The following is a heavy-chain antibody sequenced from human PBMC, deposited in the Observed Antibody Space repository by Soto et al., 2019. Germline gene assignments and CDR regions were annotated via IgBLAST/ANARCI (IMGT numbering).Heavy chain of an antibody. V-gene: IGHV1-18*01. J-gene: IGHJ6*04. Sequence: ASVKVSCKASGYTFTSYGISWVRQAPGQGLEWMGWISAHNGNTNYAQKLQGRVTMTTDTSTSTAYMELRSLRSDDTAVYYCARDLPEDIVVVPAAITLDVWGKGTTVTVSS. CDR2: ISAHNGNT. CDR3: ARDLPEDIVVVPAAITLDV. CDR1: GYTFTSYG. D-gene: IGHD2-2*01.